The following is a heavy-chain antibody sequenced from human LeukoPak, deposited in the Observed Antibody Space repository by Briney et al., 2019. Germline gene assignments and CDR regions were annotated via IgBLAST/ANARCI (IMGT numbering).Heavy chain of an antibody. Sequence: GGSLRLSCAASGFTFSSYSMNWVRQAPGKGLEWVSYISSSSSTIYYADSVKGRSTISRDNAKNSLYLQMNSLRAEDTAVYYCARGKMQQLVPYYFDYWGQGTLVTVSS. CDR1: GFTFSSYS. D-gene: IGHD6-6*01. V-gene: IGHV3-48*01. J-gene: IGHJ4*02. CDR2: ISSSSSTI. CDR3: ARGKMQQLVPYYFDY.